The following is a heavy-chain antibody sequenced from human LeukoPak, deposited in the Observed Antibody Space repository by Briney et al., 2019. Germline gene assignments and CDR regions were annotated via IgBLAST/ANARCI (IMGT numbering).Heavy chain of an antibody. D-gene: IGHD2-15*01. CDR1: GYTFTSYG. CDR2: ISAYNGNT. CDR3: ARHDCSGGSCYSDYFDY. Sequence: ASVKVSCKASGYTFTSYGISWVRQAPGQGLEWIGWISAYNGNTNYAQKLQGRVTMTTDTSTSTAYMELRSLRSDDTAVYYCARHDCSGGSCYSDYFDYWGQGTLVTVSS. V-gene: IGHV1-18*01. J-gene: IGHJ4*02.